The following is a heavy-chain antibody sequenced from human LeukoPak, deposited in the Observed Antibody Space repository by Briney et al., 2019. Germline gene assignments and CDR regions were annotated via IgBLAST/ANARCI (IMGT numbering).Heavy chain of an antibody. CDR3: ARSAPPNYGDMFGIDY. CDR1: GYTFTSYG. J-gene: IGHJ4*02. CDR2: ISVYDGNT. D-gene: IGHD4-17*01. Sequence: PRASVKVSCKASGYTFTSYGISWVRQAPGQGLEWMGWISVYDGNTNYAQKLQGRVTMTTDTSISTAYMELSRLRSDDTAVYYCARSAPPNYGDMFGIDYWGQGTLVTVSS. V-gene: IGHV1-18*01.